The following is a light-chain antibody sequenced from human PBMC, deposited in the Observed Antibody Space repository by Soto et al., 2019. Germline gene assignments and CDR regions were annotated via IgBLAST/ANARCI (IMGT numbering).Light chain of an antibody. Sequence: DIVLTKSPCTLSLSPGDRSTLSCISIQSVSTIYLAWYQQKPGQAPRLLIYGASSRATGIPDRFSGSGSGTDFTLTISGLEPEDFAVYYCQQYGNSRGTFGQGTKVDIK. J-gene: IGKJ1*01. CDR2: GAS. CDR1: QSVSTIY. V-gene: IGKV3-20*01. CDR3: QQYGNSRGT.